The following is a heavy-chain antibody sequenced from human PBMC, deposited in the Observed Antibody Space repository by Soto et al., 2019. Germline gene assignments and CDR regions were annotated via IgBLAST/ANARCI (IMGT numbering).Heavy chain of an antibody. Sequence: EVQLLESGGGLVQPGGSLRLSCAASGFTFDNYAMSWVRQAPGKGLEWVSVISDSGGSTYYADSVKGRFAISRDNSKNTLYLQMNSLRAEDTVLYYCARAHPYCGADCRSLSDYCGPGTLVTVSS. J-gene: IGHJ4*02. CDR3: ARAHPYCGADCRSLSDY. CDR2: ISDSGGST. V-gene: IGHV3-23*01. D-gene: IGHD2-21*01. CDR1: GFTFDNYA.